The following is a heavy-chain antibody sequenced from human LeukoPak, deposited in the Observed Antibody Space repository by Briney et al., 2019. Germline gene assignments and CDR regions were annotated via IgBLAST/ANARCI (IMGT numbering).Heavy chain of an antibody. J-gene: IGHJ5*01. CDR3: ASSIAAAGSRIAWFDS. CDR2: IYYSGST. V-gene: IGHV4-30-4*08. Sequence: SETLSLTCTVSGGSISSGDYYWSWIRQPPGKGLEWIGYIYYSGSTYYNPSLKSRVTISVDTSKNQFSLKLSSVAAADTAVYYCASSIAAAGSRIAWFDSWGQGTLVAVSS. D-gene: IGHD6-13*01. CDR1: GGSISSGDYY.